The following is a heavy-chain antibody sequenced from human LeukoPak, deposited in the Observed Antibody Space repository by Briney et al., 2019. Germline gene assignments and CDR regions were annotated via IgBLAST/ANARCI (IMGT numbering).Heavy chain of an antibody. J-gene: IGHJ4*02. CDR3: ARVPYYDSSGYGYFDY. D-gene: IGHD3-22*01. CDR2: IYNSGST. V-gene: IGHV4-39*07. Sequence: SETLSLTWTVSGGSISSSSYYWGRIRQPPGKGLEWIGSIYNSGSTYYNPSLKSRVTTSEDTSNNQFSLKLSSVAAADTAVYYCARVPYYDSSGYGYFDYWGRGTLVTVSS. CDR1: GGSISSSSYY.